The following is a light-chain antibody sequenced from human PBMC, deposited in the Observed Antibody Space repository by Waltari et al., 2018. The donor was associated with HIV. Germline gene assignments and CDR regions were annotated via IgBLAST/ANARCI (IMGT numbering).Light chain of an antibody. Sequence: AIRMTQSPSSFSASTGDRITITCRASQNITSYLAWYQQKPGKAPNLLIYAASPLQSGVPARFSGSESGTDFTLTVSCLQSEDFATYYCQQYYSYPLTFGGGTKVEIK. CDR2: AAS. CDR3: QQYYSYPLT. CDR1: QNITSY. J-gene: IGKJ4*01. V-gene: IGKV1-8*01.